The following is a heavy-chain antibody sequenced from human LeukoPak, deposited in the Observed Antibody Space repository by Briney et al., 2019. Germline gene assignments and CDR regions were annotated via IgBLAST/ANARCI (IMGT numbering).Heavy chain of an antibody. V-gene: IGHV3-48*02. CDR1: GFSFTDYP. J-gene: IGHJ4*02. D-gene: IGHD3-9*01. CDR2: IRTTAEGAKYA. Sequence: TGGSLRLSCATSGFSFTDYPMNCVRQAPGKGLEWISNIRTTAEGAKYAYYADSVKGRVTISRDDGKNTLYLHMNSLRDDDTAVYYCATDQRYAFDYWGQGILVTVSS. CDR3: ATDQRYAFDY.